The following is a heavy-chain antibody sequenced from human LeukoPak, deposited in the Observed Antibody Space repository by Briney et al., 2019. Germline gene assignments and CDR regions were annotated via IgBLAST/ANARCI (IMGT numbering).Heavy chain of an antibody. CDR2: IYYSGST. D-gene: IGHD5-24*01. Sequence: SETLSLTCTVSGGSISSYYWSWIRQPPGKGLEWIGYIYYSGSTNYNPSLKSRVTISVDTSKNQFSLKLSSVTAADTAVYYCARAVEMATIFFDYWGQGTLVTVS. CDR3: ARAVEMATIFFDY. V-gene: IGHV4-59*01. CDR1: GGSISSYY. J-gene: IGHJ4*02.